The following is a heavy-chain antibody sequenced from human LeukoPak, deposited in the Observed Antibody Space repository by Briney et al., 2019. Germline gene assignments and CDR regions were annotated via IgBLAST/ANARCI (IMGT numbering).Heavy chain of an antibody. J-gene: IGHJ4*02. CDR2: INPNSGGT. Sequence: ASVKVSCKASGYTFTGYYMHWVRQAPGQGLGWMGWINPNSGGTNYAQKFPGRVTMTRDTSISTAYMELSRLRSDYTAVYYCARDSEDIVVVVAATRTVVFDYWGQGTLVTVSS. D-gene: IGHD2-15*01. CDR3: ARDSEDIVVVVAATRTVVFDY. V-gene: IGHV1-2*02. CDR1: GYTFTGYY.